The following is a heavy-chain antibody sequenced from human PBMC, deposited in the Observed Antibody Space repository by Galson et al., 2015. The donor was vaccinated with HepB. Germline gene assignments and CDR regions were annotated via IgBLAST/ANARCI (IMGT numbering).Heavy chain of an antibody. Sequence: SLRLSCAASGFTFSSYAMTWVRQAPGKGLEWVSSISESGGYTDYADSVKGRFTISRDNSKNTLFLQVHSLRADDTAVYYCAKHEGQHWGQGTLVTVSS. J-gene: IGHJ1*01. V-gene: IGHV3-23*01. CDR1: GFTFSSYA. CDR2: ISESGGYT. CDR3: AKHEGQH.